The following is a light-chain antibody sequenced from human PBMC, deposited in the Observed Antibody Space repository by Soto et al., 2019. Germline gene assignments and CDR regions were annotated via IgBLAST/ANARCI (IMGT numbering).Light chain of an antibody. CDR1: QSVNIN. CDR2: GAS. V-gene: IGKV3-20*01. CDR3: QQYGSSPLFA. Sequence: PGERVTLSCRASQSVNINLAWYQQKPGQAPRLLIYGASTRATDMPGRFRGSGAGAEFTLTISSLEPEDFAVYYCQQYGSSPLFAFGPGTEVDLK. J-gene: IGKJ3*01.